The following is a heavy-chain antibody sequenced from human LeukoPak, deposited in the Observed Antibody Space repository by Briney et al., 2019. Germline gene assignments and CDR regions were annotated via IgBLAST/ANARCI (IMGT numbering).Heavy chain of an antibody. CDR3: ARDSNAFDI. J-gene: IGHJ3*02. Sequence: GGSLRLSCAASGFTFDDYTMHWVRQAPGKGLEWVSSISSSSSYIYYADSVKGRFTISRDNAKNSLYLQMNSLRAEDTAVYYCARDSNAFDIWGQGTMVTVSS. D-gene: IGHD4-11*01. CDR2: ISSSSSYI. CDR1: GFTFDDYT. V-gene: IGHV3-21*01.